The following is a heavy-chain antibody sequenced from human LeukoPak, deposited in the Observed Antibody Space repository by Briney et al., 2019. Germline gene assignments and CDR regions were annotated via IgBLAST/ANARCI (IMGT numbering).Heavy chain of an antibody. Sequence: ASVTVSCKASGYTFTSYGISWVRQASGQGLEWMGWISAYNGNTNYAQKLQGRVTMTTDTSTSTAYMELRSLRSDDTAVYYCASGYYDSSGYYLDAFDIWGQGTMVTVSS. CDR2: ISAYNGNT. J-gene: IGHJ3*02. CDR1: GYTFTSYG. CDR3: ASGYYDSSGYYLDAFDI. D-gene: IGHD3-22*01. V-gene: IGHV1-18*01.